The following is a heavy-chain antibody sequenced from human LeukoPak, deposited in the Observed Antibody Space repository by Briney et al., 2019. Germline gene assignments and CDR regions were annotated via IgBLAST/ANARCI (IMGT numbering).Heavy chain of an antibody. CDR1: GFTFNNYW. V-gene: IGHV3-7*04. CDR2: IKQEGSEK. J-gene: IGHJ4*02. D-gene: IGHD5-18*01. Sequence: PGGSLRPSCAASGFTFNNYWMKWVRQAPGKGLEWVATIKQEGSEKYYVDSVKGRFTISRDNAGNSLYLQMDSLRADDTAVYYCARDYGYSFDYWGQGTLVTVSS. CDR3: ARDYGYSFDY.